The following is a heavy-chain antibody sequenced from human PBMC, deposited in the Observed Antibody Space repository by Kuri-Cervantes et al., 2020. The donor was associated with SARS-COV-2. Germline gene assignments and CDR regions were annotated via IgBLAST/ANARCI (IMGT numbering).Heavy chain of an antibody. V-gene: IGHV3-30*02. CDR1: GFNFATYG. CDR3: AKERFATGAYFGGGLDF. D-gene: IGHD1-1*01. CDR2: IWFGGTNK. Sequence: GGSLRLSCAASGFNFATYGMHWVRQAPGKGLEWVALIWFGGTNKYYADSGKGRFTISRDNSRNTLYLQMNSLRGDDTAVYYCAKERFATGAYFGGGLDFWGQGTLVTVSS. J-gene: IGHJ4*02.